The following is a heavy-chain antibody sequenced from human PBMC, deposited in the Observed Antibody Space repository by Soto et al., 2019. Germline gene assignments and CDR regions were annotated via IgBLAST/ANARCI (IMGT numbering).Heavy chain of an antibody. CDR1: GFTFSNYA. CDR3: GGAYRSYYMDV. J-gene: IGHJ6*03. Sequence: GGSLRLSCAASGFTFSNYAMTWVRQAPGKGLEWVSCINVSGGTTYYADSVKGRFTISRDNSKNTLYLQMSSLRVDDTAVYYCGGAYRSYYMDVWGKGTTVTVSS. V-gene: IGHV3-23*01. CDR2: INVSGGTT. D-gene: IGHD3-16*01.